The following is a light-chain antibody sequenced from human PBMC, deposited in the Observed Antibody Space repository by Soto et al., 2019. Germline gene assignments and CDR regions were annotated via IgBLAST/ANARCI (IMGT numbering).Light chain of an antibody. CDR3: QQYGSSPPIT. CDR1: QSVSSSY. V-gene: IGKV3-20*01. Sequence: IVLTQSPGTLSLSPGERATLSCRASQSVSSSYLAWYQQKPGQAPSLLIYGASSRASGIPDRFSGSGSGTDFTLTISRLEPEDFAVYYCQQYGSSPPITFGQGTRLEIK. CDR2: GAS. J-gene: IGKJ5*01.